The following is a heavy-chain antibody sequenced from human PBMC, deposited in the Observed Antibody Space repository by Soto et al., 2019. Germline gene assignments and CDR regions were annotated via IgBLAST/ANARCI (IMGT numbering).Heavy chain of an antibody. CDR1: GGSLSTNP. Sequence: QVQLVQSGTEVKKPGSSVKVSCKASGGSLSTNPISWVRQPPGQGLEWMGGTGSGTGPGNHAQKCQGRLTVTADKSTSTVDMERTNVSSEDAAAENCARRHSGGFWGHGAAGGEGTAVTVSS. D-gene: IGHD2-15*01. CDR3: ARRHSGGFWGHGAA. J-gene: IGHJ4*02. CDR2: TGSGTGPG. V-gene: IGHV1-69*06.